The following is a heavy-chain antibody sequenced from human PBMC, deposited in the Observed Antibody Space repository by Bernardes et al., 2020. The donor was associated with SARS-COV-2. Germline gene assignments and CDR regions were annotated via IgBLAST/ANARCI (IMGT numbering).Heavy chain of an antibody. CDR1: GFAFKSYA. V-gene: IGHV3-23*01. CDR3: APEDGEWLES. CDR2: ISASSDIT. Sequence: GGSLRLSCAASGFAFKSYAMNWLRQAPGKGLEWVSVISASSDITYYADSVKGRFAISRDNSNNTLYLQMNNLRVEDTALYRCAPEDGEWLESWAQGTLVTVSS. J-gene: IGHJ5*01. D-gene: IGHD4-17*01.